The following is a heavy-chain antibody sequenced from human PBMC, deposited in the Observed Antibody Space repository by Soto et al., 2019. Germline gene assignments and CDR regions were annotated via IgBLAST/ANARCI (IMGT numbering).Heavy chain of an antibody. CDR1: GFTFSSYS. J-gene: IGHJ4*02. D-gene: IGHD3-22*01. V-gene: IGHV3-21*01. CDR2: ISSSSSYI. CDR3: ARDVRYYYDSSGYLMTDY. Sequence: PGGSLRLSCASSGFTFSSYSMNWVRKAPGKGLEWVSSISSSSSYICYADSVKGRFTISRDNAKNSLYLQMNSLRAEDTAVYYCARDVRYYYDSSGYLMTDYWGQGTLVTVSS.